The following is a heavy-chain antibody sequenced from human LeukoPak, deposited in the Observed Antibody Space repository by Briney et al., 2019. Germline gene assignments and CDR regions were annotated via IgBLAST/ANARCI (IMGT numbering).Heavy chain of an antibody. Sequence: ASVKVSCKASGYTFTGYYMHWVQQAPGQGLEWMGRINPNSGGTNYAQKFQGRVTMTRDTSISTAYMELSRLRSDDTAVYYCARSRSITMVRGVFPSLDYWGQGTLVTVSS. J-gene: IGHJ4*02. D-gene: IGHD3-10*01. CDR3: ARSRSITMVRGVFPSLDY. V-gene: IGHV1-2*06. CDR2: INPNSGGT. CDR1: GYTFTGYY.